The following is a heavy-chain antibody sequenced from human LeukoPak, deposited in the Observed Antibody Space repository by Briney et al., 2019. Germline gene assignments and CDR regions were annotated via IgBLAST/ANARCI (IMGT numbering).Heavy chain of an antibody. D-gene: IGHD3-22*01. CDR1: GYTFTSYG. Sequence: ASVKVSCKASGYTFTSYGISWVRQAPGQGLEWMGWISAYSGNTNYAQKLQGRVTMTTDTSTSTAYMELRSLRSDDTAVYYCARDVEPYYYDSSGYSPFDYWGQGTPVTVSS. CDR3: ARDVEPYYYDSSGYSPFDY. J-gene: IGHJ4*02. V-gene: IGHV1-18*01. CDR2: ISAYSGNT.